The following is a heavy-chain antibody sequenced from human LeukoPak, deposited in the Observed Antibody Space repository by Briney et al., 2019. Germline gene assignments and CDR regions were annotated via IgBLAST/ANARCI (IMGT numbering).Heavy chain of an antibody. CDR2: ISGSGGST. CDR3: AKMGRDYGDYRDSRFDY. V-gene: IGHV3-23*01. CDR1: GFTFSSYA. Sequence: GGSLRLSCAASGFTFSSYAMSWVRQAPGKGLEWVSAISGSGGSTYYADSVKGRFTISRDNSKNTLYLQMNSLRAEDTAVYYCAKMGRDYGDYRDSRFDYWGQGTLVTVSS. D-gene: IGHD4-17*01. J-gene: IGHJ4*02.